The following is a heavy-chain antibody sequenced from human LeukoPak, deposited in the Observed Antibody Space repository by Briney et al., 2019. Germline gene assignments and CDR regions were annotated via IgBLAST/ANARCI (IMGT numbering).Heavy chain of an antibody. CDR2: INTNTGNP. D-gene: IGHD4-17*01. CDR3: AREVWREGTTTIDP. V-gene: IGHV7-4-1*02. J-gene: IGHJ5*02. Sequence: ASVKVSCKASGYTFTSYAMNWVRQAPGQGLEWMGWINTNTGNPTYAQGFTGRFVFSLDTSVSTAYLQISSLRAEDTAVYYCAREVWREGTTTIDPWGQGTLVTVSS. CDR1: GYTFTSYA.